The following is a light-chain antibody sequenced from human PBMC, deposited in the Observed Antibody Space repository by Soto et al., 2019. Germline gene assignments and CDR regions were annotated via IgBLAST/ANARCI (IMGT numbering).Light chain of an antibody. CDR2: EVT. J-gene: IGLJ1*01. Sequence: QSVLTQPASVSGSPGQSITISCTGTSSDVGGYNYVSWYQQHPGKAPKLMIYEVTNRPSGVSTRFSGSRSGNTASLTISGLQAEDEADYYCSSSTTSSTLYVFGTGTKVTVL. V-gene: IGLV2-14*01. CDR3: SSSTTSSTLYV. CDR1: SSDVGGYNY.